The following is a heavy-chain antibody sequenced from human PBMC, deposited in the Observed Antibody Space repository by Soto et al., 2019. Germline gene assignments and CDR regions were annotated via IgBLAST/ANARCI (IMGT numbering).Heavy chain of an antibody. CDR3: ASQRAGTGVDY. CDR1: GGSISGYY. V-gene: IGHV4-59*01. J-gene: IGHJ4*02. D-gene: IGHD6-13*01. CDR2: IYNSGTT. Sequence: SETLSLTCTVSGGSISGYYWSWIRQPPGKGLEWIGYIYNSGTTNHNPSLKSRVTMTVDTSKNQVSLKLSSVTAADTAVYYCASQRAGTGVDYWGQGTLVTVSS.